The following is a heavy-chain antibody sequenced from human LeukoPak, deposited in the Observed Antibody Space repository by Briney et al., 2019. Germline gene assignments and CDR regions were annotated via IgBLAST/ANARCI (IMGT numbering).Heavy chain of an antibody. D-gene: IGHD5-18*01. CDR2: IKQDGSEK. V-gene: IGHV3-7*03. CDR1: GFTFSSYW. CDR3: ARPIRRGYSHFHRGIDAFDI. J-gene: IGHJ3*02. Sequence: PGGSLRLSCAASGFTFSSYWMSWVRQAPGKGLEWVANIKQDGSEKYYVDSVKGRFTISRDNAKNSLYLQMNSLRAEDTAVYYCARPIRRGYSHFHRGIDAFDIWGQGTMVTVSS.